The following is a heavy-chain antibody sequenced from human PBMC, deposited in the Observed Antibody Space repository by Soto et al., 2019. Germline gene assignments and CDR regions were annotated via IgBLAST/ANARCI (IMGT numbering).Heavy chain of an antibody. CDR3: ARDYGAPEY. Sequence: QVPVVESGGGLVKPGGSLRLSCAVSGITFSDYYMNWIRQAPGKGLEWVSYISSNGGTIYYADSVKGRFTISRDNAKNSLYLQMNSLRAEDTAAYYCARDYGAPEYWGQGTLVTVSA. CDR2: ISSNGGTI. J-gene: IGHJ4*02. D-gene: IGHD4-17*01. V-gene: IGHV3-11*01. CDR1: GITFSDYY.